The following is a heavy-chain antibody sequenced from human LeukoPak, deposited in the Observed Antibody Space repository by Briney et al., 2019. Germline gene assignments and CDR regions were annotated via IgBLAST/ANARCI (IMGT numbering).Heavy chain of an antibody. V-gene: IGHV1-2*02. CDR1: GYTFTVYY. CDR3: ARGPSFMVAGTSINDY. J-gene: IGHJ4*02. D-gene: IGHD6-19*01. Sequence: GASVRVSCKASGYTFTVYYMHWVRQAPGQGREWMGWINPNSGGTNYAQKFQGSVTMTRHTSISTAYMELSRLRSDDTAVYYCARGPSFMVAGTSINDYWGQGTLVTVSS. CDR2: INPNSGGT.